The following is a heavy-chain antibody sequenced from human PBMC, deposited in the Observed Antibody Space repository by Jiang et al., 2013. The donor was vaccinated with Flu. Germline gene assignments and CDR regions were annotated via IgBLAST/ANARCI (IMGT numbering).Heavy chain of an antibody. D-gene: IGHD2-21*02. V-gene: IGHV3-23*01. J-gene: IGHJ4*02. CDR1: GFNFGRNA. Sequence: VQLLESGGRLIQPGGSLRLSCAASGFNFGRNAMSWVRQAPGKGLEWVSTIGTNGRSRYYADSVEGRFTISRDISGNTLYLQMSSLRAEDTAVYYCADPPVTAIWGQGTLVTVSS. CDR3: ADPPVTAI. CDR2: IGTNGRSR.